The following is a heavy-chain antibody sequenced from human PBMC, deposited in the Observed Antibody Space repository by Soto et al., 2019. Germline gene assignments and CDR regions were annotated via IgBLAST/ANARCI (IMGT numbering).Heavy chain of an antibody. V-gene: IGHV4-31*03. J-gene: IGHJ4*02. Sequence: QVQLQESGPGLVKPSQTLSLTCTVSGGSISSGGYYWTWIRQHPGKGLEWIGYIYYSGSTYYNPYVKSRVTISVDTSKNQFSLKLSSVTAADTAVYYCARSLGAAAGTGGYWGQGTLVTVSS. D-gene: IGHD6-13*01. CDR3: ARSLGAAAGTGGY. CDR1: GGSISSGGYY. CDR2: IYYSGST.